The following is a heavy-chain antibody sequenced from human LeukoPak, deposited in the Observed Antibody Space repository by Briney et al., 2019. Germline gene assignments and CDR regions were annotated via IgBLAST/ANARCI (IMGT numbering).Heavy chain of an antibody. V-gene: IGHV3-48*03. CDR2: ISSSGSTI. J-gene: IGHJ4*02. Sequence: GSLRLSCAASGFTFSSYEMNWVRQAPGKGLEWVSFISSSGSTIYYADSVKGRFTISRDNAKNSLYLQMNSLRAEDAAVYYCASVGGGGAAVVDYWGQGTLVTVSS. CDR3: ASVGGGGAAVVDY. D-gene: IGHD3-16*01. CDR1: GFTFSSYE.